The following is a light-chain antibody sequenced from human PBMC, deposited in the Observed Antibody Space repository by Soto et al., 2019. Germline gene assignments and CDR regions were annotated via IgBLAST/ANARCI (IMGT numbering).Light chain of an antibody. Sequence: DIVMTQSPDSLAVSLGERATINCKSSQSVLHSSNNKNYLAWYQQKPGQPPKLLIYWASTRESGVPDRFSGSGSGTDFTLTISSLQAEDVAVYYCQQYYTPPLTFGGGTKVDIK. CDR1: QSVLHSSNNKNY. V-gene: IGKV4-1*01. CDR3: QQYYTPPLT. J-gene: IGKJ4*01. CDR2: WAS.